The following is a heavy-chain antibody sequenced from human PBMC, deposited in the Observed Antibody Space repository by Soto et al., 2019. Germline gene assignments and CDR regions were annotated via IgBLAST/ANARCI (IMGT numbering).Heavy chain of an antibody. V-gene: IGHV5-51*01. J-gene: IGHJ3*01. CDR3: ARLPGVRGVFDGFNV. CDR1: RYSFAGYW. CDR2: IYPGDSDT. Sequence: GESLKISCKGSRYSFAGYWIGWVRQMPGKGLDWMGVIYPGDSDTRYSPSFHGQVTISADKSISTAYLQWSSLKASDTAMYFCARLPGVRGVFDGFNVWGQGTMVTVSS. D-gene: IGHD3-10*01.